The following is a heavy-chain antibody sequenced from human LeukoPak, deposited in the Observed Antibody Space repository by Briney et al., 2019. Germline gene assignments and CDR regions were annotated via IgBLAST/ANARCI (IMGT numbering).Heavy chain of an antibody. J-gene: IGHJ6*03. CDR1: GFTFSSYA. V-gene: IGHV3-30-3*01. D-gene: IGHD3-10*01. Sequence: GGSLRLSCAASGFTFSSYAMHWVRQAPGKGLEWVAVISYDGSNKYYADSVKGRFTISRDNSKNTLYLQMNSLRAEDTAVYYCAKDLALWFGELNYYMDVWGKGTTVTVSS. CDR2: ISYDGSNK. CDR3: AKDLALWFGELNYYMDV.